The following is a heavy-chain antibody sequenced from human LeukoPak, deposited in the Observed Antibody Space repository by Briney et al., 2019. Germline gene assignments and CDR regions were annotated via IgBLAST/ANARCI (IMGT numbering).Heavy chain of an antibody. CDR1: GGSISSYY. D-gene: IGHD2-2*01. CDR3: ARGSNIVVVPAAINAFDI. CDR2: IYTSGST. J-gene: IGHJ3*02. V-gene: IGHV4-4*07. Sequence: PSETLSLTCTVSGGSISSYYWSWIRQPAGKGLEWIGRIYTSGSTNYNPSLKSRVTMSVDTSKNQFSLKLSSVTAADTAVYYCARGSNIVVVPAAINAFDIWGQGTMVTVSS.